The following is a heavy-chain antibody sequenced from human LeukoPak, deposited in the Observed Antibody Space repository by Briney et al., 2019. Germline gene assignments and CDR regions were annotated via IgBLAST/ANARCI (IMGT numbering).Heavy chain of an antibody. J-gene: IGHJ5*02. CDR1: GGSISSYY. D-gene: IGHD4-17*01. CDR2: IYTSGST. CDR3: ARENGDYGWFDP. Sequence: SETLSLTCTVSGGSISSYYWSRIRQPAGKELEWIGRIYTSGSTNYNPSLKSRVTMSVDTSKNQFSLKLSSVTAADTAVYYCARENGDYGWFDPWGQGTLVTVSS. V-gene: IGHV4-4*07.